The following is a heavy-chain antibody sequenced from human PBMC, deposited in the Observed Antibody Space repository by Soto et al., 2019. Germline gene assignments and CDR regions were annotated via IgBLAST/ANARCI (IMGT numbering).Heavy chain of an antibody. D-gene: IGHD2-15*01. J-gene: IGHJ4*02. Sequence: GGSLRLSCAASGFTFSSYWMSWVRQAPGKGLEWVANIKQDGSEKYYGDSVKGRFTISRDNDKNSLCLQMNSLRAEETAVYYCATSVRYCSGGSCYFGSFFGYWGQGTLVTVSS. CDR1: GFTFSSYW. CDR3: ATSVRYCSGGSCYFGSFFGY. CDR2: IKQDGSEK. V-gene: IGHV3-7*01.